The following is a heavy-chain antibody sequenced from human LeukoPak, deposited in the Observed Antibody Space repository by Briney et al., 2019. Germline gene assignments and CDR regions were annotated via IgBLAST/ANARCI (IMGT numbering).Heavy chain of an antibody. J-gene: IGHJ4*02. CDR3: ARGPYSGSYFDY. Sequence: ASVKVSCKASGGTFSSYAISWVRQAPGQGLEWMGRIIPILGIANYAQKFQGRVTITADKSTSTAYMELNSLRSEDTAVYYCARGPYSGSYFDYWGQGTLVTVSS. CDR1: GGTFSSYA. CDR2: IIPILGIA. V-gene: IGHV1-69*04. D-gene: IGHD1-26*01.